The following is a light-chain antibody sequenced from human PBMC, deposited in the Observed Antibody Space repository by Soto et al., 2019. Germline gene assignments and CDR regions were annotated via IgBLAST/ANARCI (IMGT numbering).Light chain of an antibody. V-gene: IGKV3-20*01. CDR1: QSVRSSY. Sequence: EIVLTQSPGTLSLSPGERATLSCRASQSVRSSYLAWYQQKLGQAPGLLIYGVSNRATGIPDRFSGSGSGTDVTLTISRLESEDFAVYYWQQYGTSPRTFGQGTKVEIK. CDR2: GVS. CDR3: QQYGTSPRT. J-gene: IGKJ1*01.